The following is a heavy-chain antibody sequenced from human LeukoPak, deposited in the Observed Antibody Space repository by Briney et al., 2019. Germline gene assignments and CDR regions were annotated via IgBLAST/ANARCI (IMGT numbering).Heavy chain of an antibody. J-gene: IGHJ4*02. V-gene: IGHV1-2*02. D-gene: IGHD5-18*01. CDR1: GYTFTGYY. Sequence: ASVKVSCKASGYTFTGYYMHWVQQAPGQGLEWMGWINPNSGGTNYAQKFQGRVTMTRDTSISTAYMELSRLRSDDTAVYYCARAADTAMVRGDYWGQGTLVTVSS. CDR2: INPNSGGT. CDR3: ARAADTAMVRGDY.